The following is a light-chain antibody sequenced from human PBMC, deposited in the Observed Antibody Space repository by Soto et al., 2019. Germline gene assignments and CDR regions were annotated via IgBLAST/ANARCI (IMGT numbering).Light chain of an antibody. CDR1: QTVKNNY. Sequence: FVLTQSPGTLSLATGERATLSCRASQTVKNNYLAWYQQKPGQAPRLLIYDASSRATGIPDRFSGGGSGTDFTLTISRLEPEDFAVYYCQQCSSYPLTFGGGTKVYIK. V-gene: IGKV3-20*01. J-gene: IGKJ4*01. CDR3: QQCSSYPLT. CDR2: DAS.